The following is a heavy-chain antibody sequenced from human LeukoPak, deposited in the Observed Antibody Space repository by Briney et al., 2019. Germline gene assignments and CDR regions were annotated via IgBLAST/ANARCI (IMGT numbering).Heavy chain of an antibody. Sequence: SETLSLTCTVSGGSISSSSYYWGWIRQPPGKGLEWIGSIYYSGSTYYNPSLKSRVTISVDKSNNQFSLKVSSVTAADTAVYYCARNGYYSADYWGQGTLVTVSS. J-gene: IGHJ4*02. CDR2: IYYSGST. D-gene: IGHD4-17*01. CDR3: ARNGYYSADY. CDR1: GGSISSSSYY. V-gene: IGHV4-39*07.